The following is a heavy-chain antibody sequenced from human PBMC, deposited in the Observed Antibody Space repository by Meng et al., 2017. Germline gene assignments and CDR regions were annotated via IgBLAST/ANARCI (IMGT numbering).Heavy chain of an antibody. CDR1: GYTFTGYY. D-gene: IGHD3-10*01. J-gene: IGHJ5*02. CDR3: AREGSGSYYRFGWFDP. V-gene: IGHV1-2*02. Sequence: QGQLLQSGAEVKKPGASVKVSCKASGYTFTGYYMHWVRQAPGQGLEWMGWINPNSGGTNYAQKFQGRVTMTRDTSISTAYMELSRLRSDDTAVYYCAREGSGSYYRFGWFDPWGQGTLVTVSS. CDR2: INPNSGGT.